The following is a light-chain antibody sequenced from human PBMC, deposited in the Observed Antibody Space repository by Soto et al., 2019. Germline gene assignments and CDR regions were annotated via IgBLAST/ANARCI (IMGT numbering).Light chain of an antibody. CDR3: AAWDDSLNGAV. Sequence: QSVLTQPPSASGTPGQRVTISCYGSSSNIGSNTVNWYQQLPGTAPKLLIYSNNQRPSGVPDRFSGSKSGTSASLAISGLQCEDEADYYCAAWDDSLNGAVFGGGTQLTVL. CDR1: SSNIGSNT. CDR2: SNN. J-gene: IGLJ2*01. V-gene: IGLV1-44*01.